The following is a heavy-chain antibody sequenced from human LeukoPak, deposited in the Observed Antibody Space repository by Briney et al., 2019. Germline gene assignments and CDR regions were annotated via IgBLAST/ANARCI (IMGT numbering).Heavy chain of an antibody. Sequence: PVGSLRLSCAASGFTFSNHWMCWVRQAPGKGLEWVANIKQDGSEKYCVDSVKGRLTISRDNAKNSLYLQMNSLRGEDTAVYYCARLYTSGCFDYWGQGTLVTVSS. J-gene: IGHJ4*02. V-gene: IGHV3-7*01. CDR3: ARLYTSGCFDY. CDR2: IKQDGSEK. CDR1: GFTFSNHW. D-gene: IGHD6-19*01.